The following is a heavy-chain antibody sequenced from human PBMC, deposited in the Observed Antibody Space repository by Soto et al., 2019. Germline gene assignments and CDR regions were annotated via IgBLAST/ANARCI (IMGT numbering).Heavy chain of an antibody. CDR3: ARADSYCGRTSCYPFDY. CDR2: VSYSGGT. J-gene: IGHJ4*02. CDR1: GASITSDDFY. V-gene: IGHV4-30-4*01. D-gene: IGHD2-2*01. Sequence: SETLSLTCSVSGASITSDDFYWSWIRQPPGKGLQWIGYVSYSGGTYYNPSLKSRVTISVDTSKKHFSLTLTSVTAADTAVYYCARADSYCGRTSCYPFDYWGQGALVS.